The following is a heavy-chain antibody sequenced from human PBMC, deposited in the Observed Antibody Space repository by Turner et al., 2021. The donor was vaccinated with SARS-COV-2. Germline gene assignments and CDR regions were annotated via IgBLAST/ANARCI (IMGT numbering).Heavy chain of an antibody. CDR2: SGPNGNGP. D-gene: IGHD5-18*01. V-gene: IGHV3-64D*06. J-gene: IGHJ4*02. CDR1: GFTFSRQS. Sequence: EIQRMESGGGWVQPGESLRRSCSASGFTFSRQSTHWVRQAPGKGLEYVSASGPNGNGPYYADSVKGRFTISRDNSKNALYLQMSSLRADDTAVYYCVHDLHTPMLAFWGQGALVTVSS. CDR3: VHDLHTPMLAF.